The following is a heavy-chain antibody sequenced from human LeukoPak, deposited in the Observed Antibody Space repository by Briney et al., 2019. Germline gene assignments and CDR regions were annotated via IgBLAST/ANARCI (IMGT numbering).Heavy chain of an antibody. J-gene: IGHJ4*02. Sequence: GASVKVSCKASGYTFTAYYMHWVRQAPGQGLEWMGWISAYNGNTNYAQKLQGRVTMTTATSTSTAYMELRSLRADDTAVYYCARDRVFVDTAIVSPVQYFDYWGQGTLVTVSS. D-gene: IGHD5-18*01. CDR2: ISAYNGNT. CDR3: ARDRVFVDTAIVSPVQYFDY. V-gene: IGHV1-18*04. CDR1: GYTFTAYY.